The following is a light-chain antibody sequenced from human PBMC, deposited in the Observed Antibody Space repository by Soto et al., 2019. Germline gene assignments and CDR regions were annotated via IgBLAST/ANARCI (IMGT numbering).Light chain of an antibody. Sequence: QSALTQPPSASGSPGQSVTISCTGTSSDVGGYHFVSWYQQHPGKAPKLPMYEVSKRPSGVPDRFSGSKSDNTASLTVSGLQAEDEADYYCSSFAGGNNLLFGGGTKVTVL. V-gene: IGLV2-8*01. J-gene: IGLJ2*01. CDR2: EVS. CDR1: SSDVGGYHF. CDR3: SSFAGGNNLL.